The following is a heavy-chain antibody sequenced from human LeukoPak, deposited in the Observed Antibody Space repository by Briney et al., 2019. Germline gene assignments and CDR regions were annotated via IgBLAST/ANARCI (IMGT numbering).Heavy chain of an antibody. CDR2: IYTSGST. J-gene: IGHJ6*03. V-gene: IGHV4-61*02. CDR3: ARVAAEPLPYYYYMDV. Sequence: PSETLSLTCTVSGGSISSGSYYWSWIRQPAGKGLEWIGRIYTSGSTNYNPSLKSRVTISVDTSKNQFSLKLSSVTAADTAVYCCARVAAEPLPYYYYMDVWGKGTTVTVSS. CDR1: GGSISSGSYY.